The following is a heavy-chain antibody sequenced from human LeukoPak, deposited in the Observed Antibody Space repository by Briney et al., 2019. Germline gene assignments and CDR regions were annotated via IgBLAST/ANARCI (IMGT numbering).Heavy chain of an antibody. CDR3: ARVYYDILTGSYGMDV. Sequence: PGGSLRLSCAASGFTFSSYWMIWVRQAPGKGLEWVANIKQDGSEKYYVDSVKGRFTISRDNAKNSLYLQMNSLRAEDTAVYYCARVYYDILTGSYGMDVWGQGTTVTVSS. CDR1: GFTFSSYW. J-gene: IGHJ6*02. D-gene: IGHD3-9*01. CDR2: IKQDGSEK. V-gene: IGHV3-7*04.